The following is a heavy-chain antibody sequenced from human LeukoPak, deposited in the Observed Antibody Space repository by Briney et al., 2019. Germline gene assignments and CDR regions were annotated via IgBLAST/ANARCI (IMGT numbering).Heavy chain of an antibody. CDR3: ARAEYQLLHATDY. J-gene: IGHJ4*02. D-gene: IGHD2-2*01. CDR1: GFTFSSYS. V-gene: IGHV3-21*01. CDR2: ISSSSSYI. Sequence: PGGSLRLSCAASGFTFSSYSMNWVRQAPGKGLEWVSSISSSSSYIYYADSVKGRFPISRDNAKNSVYLQMNSLRAEDTAVYYCARAEYQLLHATDYWGQGTLVTVSS.